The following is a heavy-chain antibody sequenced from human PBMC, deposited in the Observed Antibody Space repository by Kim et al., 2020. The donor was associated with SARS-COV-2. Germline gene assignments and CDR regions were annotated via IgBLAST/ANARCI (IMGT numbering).Heavy chain of an antibody. J-gene: IGHJ5*02. CDR2: ISAYNGNT. V-gene: IGHV1-18*01. Sequence: ASVKVSCKASGYTFTSYGISWVRQAPGQGLEWMGWISAYNGNTNYAQKLQGRVTMTTDTSTSTAYMELRSLRSDDTAVYYCAREKNYGSGSYYNLYNWFDLWGQGTLVTVSS. CDR1: GYTFTSYG. CDR3: AREKNYGSGSYYNLYNWFDL. D-gene: IGHD3-10*01.